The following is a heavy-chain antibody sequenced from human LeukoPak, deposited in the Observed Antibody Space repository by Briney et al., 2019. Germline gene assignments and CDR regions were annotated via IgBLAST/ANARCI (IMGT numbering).Heavy chain of an antibody. CDR2: ISASGGST. CDR3: AKRAPYYFDY. V-gene: IGHV3-23*01. Sequence: PGGSLRLSCAASGFTFSSSGMSWVRQAPGEGLEWVSSISASGGSTYYADSVKGRFTTSRDNAKNTLYLQMHSLRAEDTALYYCAKRAPYYFDYWGQGTLVTVSS. CDR1: GFTFSSSG. J-gene: IGHJ4*02.